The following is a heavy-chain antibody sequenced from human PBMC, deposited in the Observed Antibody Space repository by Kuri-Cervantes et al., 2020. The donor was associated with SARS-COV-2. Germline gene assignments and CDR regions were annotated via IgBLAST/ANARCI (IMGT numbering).Heavy chain of an antibody. CDR1: GFTFSSYA. CDR2: ISGSGGST. V-gene: IGHV3-64*04. CDR3: AKEFLGKYDFWSGYRDAFDI. J-gene: IGHJ3*02. Sequence: GESLKISCSASGFTFSSYAMHWVRQAPGKGLEYVSAISGSGGSTYYADSVKGRFTISRDNSKNTLYLQMNSLRAEDTAVYYCAKEFLGKYDFWSGYRDAFDIWGQGTMVTVSS. D-gene: IGHD3-3*01.